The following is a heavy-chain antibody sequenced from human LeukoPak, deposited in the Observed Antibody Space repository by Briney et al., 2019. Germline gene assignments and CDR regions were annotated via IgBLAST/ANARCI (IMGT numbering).Heavy chain of an antibody. J-gene: IGHJ4*02. CDR3: ASAKFDY. CDR1: GFTFSSYA. Sequence: GGSLRLSCAASGFTFSSYAMSWVRQAPGKGLEWVSYITNSSNNIYYADSVKGRFTVSRDNAKNSLYLQMNSLRAEDTAVYYCASAKFDYWGQGTLVTVSS. CDR2: ITNSSNNI. V-gene: IGHV3-48*04.